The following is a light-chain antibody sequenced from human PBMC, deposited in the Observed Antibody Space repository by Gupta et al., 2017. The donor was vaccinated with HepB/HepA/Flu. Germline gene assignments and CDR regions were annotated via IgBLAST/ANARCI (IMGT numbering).Light chain of an antibody. CDR1: QSVISS. CDR3: QQYYSWPRT. J-gene: IGKJ1*01. V-gene: IGKV3-15*01. Sequence: ETVMTQSPLTLSVSPGERATLSCRASQSVISSVAWYQQKPGQAPRLLVYGASTRATAIPARFSGSGSGTEFTLTISSLQSEDFAVYYCQQYYSWPRTFGQGTRVEIK. CDR2: GAS.